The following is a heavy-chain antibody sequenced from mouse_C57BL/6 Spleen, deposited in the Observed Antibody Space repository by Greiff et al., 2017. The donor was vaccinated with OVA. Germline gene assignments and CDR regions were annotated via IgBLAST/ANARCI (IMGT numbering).Heavy chain of an antibody. V-gene: IGHV1-4*01. CDR1: GYTFTSYT. CDR2: INPSSGYT. J-gene: IGHJ3*01. Sequence: VQLQESGAELARPGASVKMSCKASGYTFTSYTMHWVKQRPGQGLEWIGYINPSSGYTKYNQKFKDKATLTADKSSSTAYMQLSSLTSEDSAVYYCAREDLPSPWLAYWGQGTLVTVSA. CDR3: AREDLPSPWLAY.